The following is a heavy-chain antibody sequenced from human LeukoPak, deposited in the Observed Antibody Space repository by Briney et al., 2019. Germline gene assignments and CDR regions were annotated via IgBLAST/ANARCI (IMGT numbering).Heavy chain of an antibody. CDR1: GFTFNNHA. D-gene: IGHD6-19*01. Sequence: HSGGSLRLSCVVSGFTFNNHAMSWVRQAPGKGLEWVANIKQDGSEKYYVDSVKGRFTISRDNAKNSLYLQMNSLRAEDTAVYYCARIAVAGTFFDYWGQGTLVTVSS. CDR3: ARIAVAGTFFDY. V-gene: IGHV3-7*01. CDR2: IKQDGSEK. J-gene: IGHJ4*02.